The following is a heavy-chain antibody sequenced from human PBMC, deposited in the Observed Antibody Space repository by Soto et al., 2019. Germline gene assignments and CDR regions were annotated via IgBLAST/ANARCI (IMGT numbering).Heavy chain of an antibody. V-gene: IGHV4-30-2*01. J-gene: IGHJ5*02. CDR3: ARLEAAAGTFDP. CDR2: INHSGST. D-gene: IGHD6-13*01. CDR1: GGSISSGCYS. Sequence: SETLSLTCAVSGGSISSGCYSWSWIRQPPGKGLEWIGYINHSGSTYYNPSLKSRVTISVDTSKNQFSLKLSSVTAADTAVYYCARLEAAAGTFDPWGQGTLVTVSS.